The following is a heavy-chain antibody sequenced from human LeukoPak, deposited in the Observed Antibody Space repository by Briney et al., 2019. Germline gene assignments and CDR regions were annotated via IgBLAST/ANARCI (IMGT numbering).Heavy chain of an antibody. CDR1: GGSISSYY. CDR3: ARAPYYYGSGSYNWFDP. D-gene: IGHD3-10*01. Sequence: SETLSLTCTVSGGSISSYYWSWIRQPPGKGLEWIGYIYYSGSTNYNPSLKSRVTISVDTSKNQFSLKLSSVTAADTAVYYCARAPYYYGSGSYNWFDPWGQGTLVTVSS. J-gene: IGHJ5*02. CDR2: IYYSGST. V-gene: IGHV4-59*01.